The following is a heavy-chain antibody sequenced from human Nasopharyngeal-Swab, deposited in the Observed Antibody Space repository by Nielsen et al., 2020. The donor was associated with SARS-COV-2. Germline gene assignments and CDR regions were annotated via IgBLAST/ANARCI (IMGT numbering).Heavy chain of an antibody. CDR3: AREGLITMIVVEPFDY. J-gene: IGHJ4*02. D-gene: IGHD3-22*01. V-gene: IGHV4-38-2*02. CDR1: CYSISSGYY. Sequence: GPLRLSCTVSCYSISSGYYWGWIRQPPGKVLEWIGSIYHSGSTYYNPSLKSRVTISVDTSKNQFSLKLSSVTAADTAVYYCAREGLITMIVVEPFDYWGQGTLVTVSS. CDR2: IYHSGST.